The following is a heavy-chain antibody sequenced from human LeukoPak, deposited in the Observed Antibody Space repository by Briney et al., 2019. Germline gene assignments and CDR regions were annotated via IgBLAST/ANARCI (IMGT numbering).Heavy chain of an antibody. CDR3: AREGGFYRPLDY. D-gene: IGHD3-3*01. CDR2: IYYSGST. Sequence: SETLSLTCTVSGGSLSSYYWSWIRQPPGKGLEWIGYIYYSGSTNYNPSLKSRLTLSVDLSENHISLRMTSVTAADTAVYYCAREGGFYRPLDYSGQGTLVTVSS. J-gene: IGHJ4*02. V-gene: IGHV4-59*12. CDR1: GGSLSSYY.